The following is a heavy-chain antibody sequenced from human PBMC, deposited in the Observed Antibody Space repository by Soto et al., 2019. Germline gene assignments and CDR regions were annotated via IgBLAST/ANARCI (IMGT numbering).Heavy chain of an antibody. Sequence: ASVKVSCKASGYTFTSSAMHWVRQAPGQRLEWMGWINAGNGNTKYSQKFQGRVTITRDTSASTAYMELSSLRSEDTAVYYCARGPPYCTNGVCYGRGYYYYGMDVWGQGTTVTVSS. J-gene: IGHJ6*02. D-gene: IGHD2-8*01. CDR1: GYTFTSSA. CDR3: ARGPPYCTNGVCYGRGYYYYGMDV. V-gene: IGHV1-3*01. CDR2: INAGNGNT.